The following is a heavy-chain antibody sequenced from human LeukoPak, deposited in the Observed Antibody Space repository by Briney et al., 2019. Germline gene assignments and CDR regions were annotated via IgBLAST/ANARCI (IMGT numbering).Heavy chain of an antibody. J-gene: IGHJ3*02. V-gene: IGHV4-59*08. CDR2: IYYSGST. CDR1: GGSISSYY. Sequence: SETLCLTCTVSGGSISSYYWSWIRQPPGKGLEWIGYIYYSGSTNYNPSLKSRVTISVDTSKNQFSLKLSSVTAADTAVYYCARLPGWSSGYYTDAFDIWGQGTMVTVSS. D-gene: IGHD3-3*01. CDR3: ARLPGWSSGYYTDAFDI.